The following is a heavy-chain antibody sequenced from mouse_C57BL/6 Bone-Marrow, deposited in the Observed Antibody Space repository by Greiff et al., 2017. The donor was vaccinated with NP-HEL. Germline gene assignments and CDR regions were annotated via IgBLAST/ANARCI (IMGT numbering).Heavy chain of an antibody. CDR2: IYPRSGNT. CDR3: AREAPSMDY. Sequence: QVHVKQSGAELARPGASVKLSCKASGYTFTSYGISWVKQRTGQGLEWIGEIYPRSGNTYYNEKFKGKATLTADKSSSTAYMELRSLTSEDSAVYFCAREAPSMDYWGQGTSVTVSS. J-gene: IGHJ4*01. V-gene: IGHV1-81*01. CDR1: GYTFTSYG.